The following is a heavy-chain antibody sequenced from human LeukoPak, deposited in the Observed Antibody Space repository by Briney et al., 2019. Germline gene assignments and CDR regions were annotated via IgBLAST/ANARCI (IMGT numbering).Heavy chain of an antibody. D-gene: IGHD3-10*01. Sequence: SETLSLTCTLSGGSISSYYWSWIRQPPGKGLEWIGYIYYSGSTNYNPSLKSPATISVDTSKNQFSLKLSSVPGADTAVYYCARWSGMGPQNYYGSGTKGWFDPWGQGTLVTVSS. CDR2: IYYSGST. CDR1: GGSISSYY. J-gene: IGHJ5*02. CDR3: ARWSGMGPQNYYGSGTKGWFDP. V-gene: IGHV4-59*08.